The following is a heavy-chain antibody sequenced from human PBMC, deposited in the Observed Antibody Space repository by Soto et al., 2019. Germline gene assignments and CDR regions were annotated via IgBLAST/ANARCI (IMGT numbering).Heavy chain of an antibody. CDR2: INHSGST. V-gene: IGHV4-34*01. CDR1: GGSFSGYY. D-gene: IGHD3-3*02. CDR3: ARGLPAFFRWFDP. J-gene: IGHJ5*02. Sequence: QVQLQQWGAGLLKPSETLSVTCDVYGGSFSGYYWSRIRQPPGKGLEWIGEINHSGSTNYNPSLTSRVTISVDTSKNQFSLKLSSVTAADAAAYYCARGLPAFFRWFDPWGQGTLVTVSS.